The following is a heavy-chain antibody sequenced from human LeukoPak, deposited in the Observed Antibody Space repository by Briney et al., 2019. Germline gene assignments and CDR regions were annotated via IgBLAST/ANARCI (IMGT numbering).Heavy chain of an antibody. CDR3: ARELRMQLWSADAFDI. D-gene: IGHD5-18*01. CDR1: GFTFSSFW. J-gene: IGHJ3*02. CDR2: IKQDGSER. V-gene: IGHV3-7*01. Sequence: PGGSLRLSCAASGFTFSSFWMSWVRQAPGKGLEWVANIKQDGSERYYVDSVKGRFTISRDNAKNSLYLQMNSLRAEDTAVYYSARELRMQLWSADAFDIWGQGTMVTVSS.